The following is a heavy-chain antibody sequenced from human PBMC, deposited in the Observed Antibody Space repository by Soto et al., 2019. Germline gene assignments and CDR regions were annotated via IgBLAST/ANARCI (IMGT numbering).Heavy chain of an antibody. J-gene: IGHJ4*02. V-gene: IGHV1-69*02. Sequence: QVQLVQSGAEVKKPGSSVKVSCKASGGTFSSYTISWVRQAPGQGLEWMGRIIPILGIANYAQKFQGRVTITADKTTRTAYMELSSLRAEDTAVYYSASSYYYDGSGLHYWGQGAMVTVSS. CDR2: IIPILGIA. D-gene: IGHD3-22*01. CDR1: GGTFSSYT. CDR3: ASSYYYDGSGLHY.